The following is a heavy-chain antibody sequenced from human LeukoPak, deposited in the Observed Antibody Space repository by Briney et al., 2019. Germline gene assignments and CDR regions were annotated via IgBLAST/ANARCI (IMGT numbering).Heavy chain of an antibody. CDR3: AKGKYSSGWSPFDY. V-gene: IGHV3-23*01. Sequence: GGSLRLSCAASGFTFSSYGMSWVRQAPGKGLEWVSAISGSGGSTYYADSVKGRFTISRDNSKNTLYLQMNSLRAEDTAVYYCAKGKYSSGWSPFDYWGQGTLVTVSS. CDR2: ISGSGGST. D-gene: IGHD6-19*01. CDR1: GFTFSSYG. J-gene: IGHJ4*02.